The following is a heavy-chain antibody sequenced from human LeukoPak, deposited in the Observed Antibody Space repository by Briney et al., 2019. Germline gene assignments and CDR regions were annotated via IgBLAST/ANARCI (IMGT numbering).Heavy chain of an antibody. CDR2: IYYSGST. J-gene: IGHJ6*02. V-gene: IGHV4-59*01. Sequence: SETLSLTCTVSGGSISSYYWSWIRQPPGKGLEWSGYIYYSGSTNYNPSLKSRVTISVDTSKNQFSLKLSSVTAADTAVYYCARDGITMVRGSWDVWGQGTTVTVSS. CDR1: GGSISSYY. D-gene: IGHD3-10*01. CDR3: ARDGITMVRGSWDV.